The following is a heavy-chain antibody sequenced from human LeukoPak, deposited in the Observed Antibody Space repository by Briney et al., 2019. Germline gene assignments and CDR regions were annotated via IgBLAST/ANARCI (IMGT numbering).Heavy chain of an antibody. D-gene: IGHD3-10*01. Sequence: GGSLRLSCAASGFTFSSYAMSWVRQAPGKGLEWVSATSGSGGSTYYADSVKGRFTISRDNSKNTLYLQMNSLRAEDTAVYYCAKDSGVWFGESPFDYWGQGTLVTVSS. J-gene: IGHJ4*02. CDR3: AKDSGVWFGESPFDY. CDR2: TSGSGGST. V-gene: IGHV3-23*01. CDR1: GFTFSSYA.